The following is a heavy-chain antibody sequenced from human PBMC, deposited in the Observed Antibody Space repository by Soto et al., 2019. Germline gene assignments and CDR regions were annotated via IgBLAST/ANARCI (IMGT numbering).Heavy chain of an antibody. V-gene: IGHV4-39*01. CDR1: GYSVSSSDYY. CDR3: APLSVSLSGPYGIHV. Sequence: TSETLSLTCSVSGYSVSSSDYYWAWIRQPPGTGLEWIGSMFYTGLTYYNPSLKSRVTLSVDTSKNQFSVRLNSVTAADTAVYYCAPLSVSLSGPYGIHVWGQGTTVTVSS. CDR2: MFYTGLT. D-gene: IGHD2-15*01. J-gene: IGHJ6*02.